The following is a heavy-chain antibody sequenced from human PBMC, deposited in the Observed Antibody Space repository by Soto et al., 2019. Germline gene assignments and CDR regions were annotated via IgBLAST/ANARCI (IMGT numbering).Heavy chain of an antibody. CDR3: ARVTGWSAVRYFDP. D-gene: IGHD2-21*02. J-gene: IGHJ5*02. CDR1: GGSISTNDYY. V-gene: IGHV4-30-4*01. Sequence: QVQLQESGPGLAKPSQTLSLTCTVSGGSISTNDYYCSWIRQTPGKALEWIGYVHYMGNTYYNPSLMSRVSLSVDTSTNQFSLNVTSVTAADTGVYYCARVTGWSAVRYFDPCGQGTLVTVSS. CDR2: VHYMGNT.